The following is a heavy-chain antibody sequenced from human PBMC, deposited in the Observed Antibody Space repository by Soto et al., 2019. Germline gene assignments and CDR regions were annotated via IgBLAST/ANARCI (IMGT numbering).Heavy chain of an antibody. CDR3: ARGRITMVRGVISSSYYYGMDV. D-gene: IGHD3-10*01. CDR1: GGSISSYY. V-gene: IGHV4-59*01. J-gene: IGHJ6*02. CDR2: IYYSGST. Sequence: SETLSLTCTVSGGSISSYYWSWIRQPPGKGLEWIGYIYYSGSTNYNPSLKSRVTISVDTSKNQFSLKLSSVTAADTAVYYCARGRITMVRGVISSSYYYGMDVWGQGTTVTVSS.